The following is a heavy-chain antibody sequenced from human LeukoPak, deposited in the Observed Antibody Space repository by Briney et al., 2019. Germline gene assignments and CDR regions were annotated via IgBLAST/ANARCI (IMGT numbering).Heavy chain of an antibody. CDR3: AREWRHYYGSGSNRPYYFDY. J-gene: IGHJ4*02. Sequence: GESLKISCKGSGYSFTSYWIGWVRQMPGKGLEWMGIIYPGDSDTRYSPSFQGQVTISADKSISTAYLQWSSLKASDTAMYYCAREWRHYYGSGSNRPYYFDYWGQGTLVTVSS. V-gene: IGHV5-51*01. D-gene: IGHD3-10*01. CDR2: IYPGDSDT. CDR1: GYSFTSYW.